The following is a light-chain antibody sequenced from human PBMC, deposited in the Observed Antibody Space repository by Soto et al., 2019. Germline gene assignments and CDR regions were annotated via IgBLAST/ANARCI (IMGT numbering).Light chain of an antibody. CDR3: ISYTSSSNLV. CDR1: SSDVGGYNY. CDR2: EVS. J-gene: IGLJ2*01. Sequence: QSSLTQPASVSGSTGQSITISCTGTSSDVGGYNYVSWYQQHPGKAPKLMIYEVSHRPSGVSNRFSGSKSGNTASLPISGLQAEDEADYYCISYTSSSNLVFGGGTKLTVL. V-gene: IGLV2-14*01.